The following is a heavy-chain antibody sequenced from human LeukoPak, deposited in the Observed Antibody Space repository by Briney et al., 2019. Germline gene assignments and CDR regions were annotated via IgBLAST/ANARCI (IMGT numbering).Heavy chain of an antibody. CDR3: ARVSLGTLRVLDRYFDY. V-gene: IGHV1-2*02. CDR2: INPNSGGT. J-gene: IGHJ4*02. CDR1: GYTFTAYY. Sequence: GASVKVSCKSSGYTFTAYYMHWVRQTPGQGLEWMGWINPNSGGTRYEQKFQGRVTMTRDTSISTAYMELSSLRSDDTAVYYCARVSLGTLRVLDRYFDYWGQGTLVTVSS. D-gene: IGHD4/OR15-4a*01.